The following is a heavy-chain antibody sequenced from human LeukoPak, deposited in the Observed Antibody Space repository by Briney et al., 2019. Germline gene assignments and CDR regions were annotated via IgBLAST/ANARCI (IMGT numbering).Heavy chain of an antibody. CDR2: TYYRSKWYY. Sequence: SQTLSLTCAISGDSVSSNSAAWNWIRQSPSRGLEWLGRTYYRSKWYYHYAVSVKSRITINPDASRNQFSLQLNSVTPEDTAVYFCARTRDLGPDYWGQGSLVTVSS. V-gene: IGHV6-1*01. CDR3: ARTRDLGPDY. CDR1: GDSVSSNSAA. J-gene: IGHJ4*02. D-gene: IGHD1-26*01.